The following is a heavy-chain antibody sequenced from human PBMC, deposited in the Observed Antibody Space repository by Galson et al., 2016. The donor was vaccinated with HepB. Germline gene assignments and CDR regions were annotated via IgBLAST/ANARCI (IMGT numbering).Heavy chain of an antibody. CDR3: ARAIFDFWSGAKRNGADTYYPDF. CDR1: AGSIDSFY. CDR2: ISTTSYR. V-gene: IGHV4-4*08. D-gene: IGHD3-3*01. Sequence: SETLSLTCTIPAGSIDSFYWSWIRQTPGQGLEWIGYISTTSYRSSKPSLKSRVTISLDNSVTQLSLRLTSVTTAVPGTYYCARAIFDFWSGAKRNGADTYYPDFWGQGVRVVVSP. J-gene: IGHJ4*02.